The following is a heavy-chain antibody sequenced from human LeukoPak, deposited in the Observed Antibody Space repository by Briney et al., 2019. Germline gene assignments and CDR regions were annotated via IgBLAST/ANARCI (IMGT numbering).Heavy chain of an antibody. CDR2: ISYDGSNK. V-gene: IGHV3-30*18. CDR1: GFTFSSYG. J-gene: IGHJ4*02. Sequence: GGSLRLSCAASGFTFSSYGMHWVRQAPGKGLEWVAVISYDGSNKYYADSVKGRFTISRDNSKNTLYLQMNSLRAEDTAVYYCAKDLIRSTSLVGYFDYWGQGTLVTVSS. CDR3: AKDLIRSTSLVGYFDY. D-gene: IGHD2-2*01.